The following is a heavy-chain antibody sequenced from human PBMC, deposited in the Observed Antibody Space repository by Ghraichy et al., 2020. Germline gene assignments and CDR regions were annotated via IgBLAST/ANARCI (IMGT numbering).Heavy chain of an antibody. CDR2: IVPSLGIT. CDR3: ARGRGRAATGGLDP. V-gene: IGHV1-69*10. Sequence: SVKVSCKATGDTLNNFGLTWVRQAPGQGLEWVGDIVPSLGITHRTPRFQNRLTITADTETNTVFLQLRRLTSDDTAVYFCARGRGRAATGGLDPWGQGTLVLVSS. D-gene: IGHD1-14*01. J-gene: IGHJ5*02. CDR1: GDTLNNFG.